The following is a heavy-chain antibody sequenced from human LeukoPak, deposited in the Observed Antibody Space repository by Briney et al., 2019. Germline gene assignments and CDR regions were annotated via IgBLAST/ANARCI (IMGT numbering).Heavy chain of an antibody. CDR1: GGTFSSYA. D-gene: IGHD3-10*01. V-gene: IGHV1-69*13. CDR3: ARGGLTMVRGVTPIDY. Sequence: SVKVSCKASGGTFSSYAISWVRQAPGQGLEWMGGIIPIFGTANYAQKFQGRVTITADESTSTAYMELSSPRSEDTAVYYCARGGLTMVRGVTPIDYWGQGTLVTVSS. CDR2: IIPIFGTA. J-gene: IGHJ4*02.